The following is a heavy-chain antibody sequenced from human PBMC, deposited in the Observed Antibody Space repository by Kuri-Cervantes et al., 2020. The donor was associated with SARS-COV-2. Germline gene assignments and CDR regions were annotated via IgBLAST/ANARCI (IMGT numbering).Heavy chain of an antibody. J-gene: IGHJ6*02. V-gene: IGHV4-59*12. D-gene: IGHD3-10*01. Sequence: SETLSLTCTVSGGSISSYYWSWIRQHPGKGLEWIGYIYYSGSTNYNPSLKSRVTISVDTSKNQFSLKLSSVTAADTAVYYCARDRLGLLWFGEPKRYGMDVWGQGTTVTVSS. CDR2: IYYSGST. CDR3: ARDRLGLLWFGEPKRYGMDV. CDR1: GGSISSYY.